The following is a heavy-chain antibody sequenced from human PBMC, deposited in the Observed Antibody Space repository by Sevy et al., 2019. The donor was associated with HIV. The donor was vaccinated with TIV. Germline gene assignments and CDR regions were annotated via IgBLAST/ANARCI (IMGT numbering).Heavy chain of an antibody. V-gene: IGHV3-21*01. CDR3: ARVGYSSSWFDY. CDR1: GFTFSSYS. Sequence: GGSLRLSCAASGFTFSSYSMNWVRQAPGKGLELVSSISSSSSYIYYADSVKGRFTISRDDAKNSLYLQMNSLRAEDTAVYYCARVGYSSSWFDYWGQRTLVTVSS. CDR2: ISSSSSYI. J-gene: IGHJ4*02. D-gene: IGHD6-13*01.